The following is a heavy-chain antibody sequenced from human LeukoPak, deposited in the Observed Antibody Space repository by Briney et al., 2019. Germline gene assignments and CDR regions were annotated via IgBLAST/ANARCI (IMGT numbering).Heavy chain of an antibody. J-gene: IGHJ4*02. D-gene: IGHD5-24*01. V-gene: IGHV3-53*01. CDR3: ARERGDGYNDAYRY. CDR2: IYSDGST. Sequence: PGGCLRLSCAASAFSVSNIYLTWVRQAPGKGLEWVSVIYSDGSTFYADSVKGRFTISRDNSKNTLYLQMNSLRAEDTAVYYCARERGDGYNDAYRYWGQGTLVTVSS. CDR1: AFSVSNIY.